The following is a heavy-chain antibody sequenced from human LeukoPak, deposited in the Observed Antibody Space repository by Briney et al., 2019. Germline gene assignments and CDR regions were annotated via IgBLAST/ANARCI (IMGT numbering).Heavy chain of an antibody. CDR2: INWDGGST. CDR1: GFTFDEYG. CDR3: ARDSFSGSSLDY. D-gene: IGHD1-26*01. V-gene: IGHV3-20*04. Sequence: PGGSLGLSWAASGFTFDEYGMRWVRQAPGKGLEWVASINWDGGSTAYADSLQGRFTISRDNAKNSLHLQMKSLRAEDTALYYCARDSFSGSSLDYWGQGTLVTVSS. J-gene: IGHJ4*02.